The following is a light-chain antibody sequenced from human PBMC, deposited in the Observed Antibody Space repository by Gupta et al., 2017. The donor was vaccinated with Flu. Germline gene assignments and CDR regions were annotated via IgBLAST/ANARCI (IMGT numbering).Light chain of an antibody. CDR3: GTWDIGLNTGV. Sequence: KVTVSCSGSSSNVGNNYVSWYQQLPGTAPKLLIYDNNKRASGIPERFSGSKSGTSATLDITGLQTGDEADYYCGTWDIGLNTGVLGGGTKLTVL. J-gene: IGLJ3*02. V-gene: IGLV1-51*01. CDR1: SSNVGNNY. CDR2: DNN.